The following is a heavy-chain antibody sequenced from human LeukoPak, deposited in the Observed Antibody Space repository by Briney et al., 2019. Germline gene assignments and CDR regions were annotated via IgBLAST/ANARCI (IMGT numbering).Heavy chain of an antibody. CDR2: INEDGSVQ. CDR1: GLMFRDYW. Sequence: GGSLRLSCVGSGLMFRDYWMNWVRQVPGKGLEWVGNINEDGSVQDYVVSVRGRFSISRDNAKNSFYLQINNLRVEDTAIYYCATRESSMARSHWGQGTLVTVSS. J-gene: IGHJ4*02. D-gene: IGHD3-10*01. V-gene: IGHV3-7*01. CDR3: ATRESSMARSH.